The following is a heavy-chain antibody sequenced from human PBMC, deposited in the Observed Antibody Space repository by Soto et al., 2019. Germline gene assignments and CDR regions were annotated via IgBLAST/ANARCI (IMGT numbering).Heavy chain of an antibody. D-gene: IGHD3-3*01. CDR3: ARLYYDFWSGNQVGAFDI. CDR2: IDYSGST. CDR1: GGSISSSSYY. J-gene: IGHJ3*02. Sequence: SETLSLTCTVSGGSISSSSYYWGWIRQPPGKGLERIGSIDYSGSTYYNPSLKSRVTISVDTSKNQYSLKMRSMTAANTDVNYFARLYYDFWSGNQVGAFDIWGQGTMVTVSS. V-gene: IGHV4-39*01.